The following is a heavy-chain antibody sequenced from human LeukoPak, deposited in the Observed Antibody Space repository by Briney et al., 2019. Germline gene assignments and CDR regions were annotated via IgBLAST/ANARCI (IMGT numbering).Heavy chain of an antibody. CDR1: GGSFSGYY. CDR2: INHSGST. CDR3: ARGLKEDLGY. V-gene: IGHV4-34*01. J-gene: IGHJ4*02. Sequence: SETLSLTCAVYGGSFSGYYWSWIRQPPGKGLEWIGEINHSGSTNYNPSLKSRVTISVDTSKNQFSPKLSSVTAADTAVYYCARGLKEDLGYWGQGTLVTVSS.